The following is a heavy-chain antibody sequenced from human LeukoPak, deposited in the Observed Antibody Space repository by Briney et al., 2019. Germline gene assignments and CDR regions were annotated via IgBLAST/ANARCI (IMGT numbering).Heavy chain of an antibody. Sequence: GGSLRLSCAASGFTFSSYWMSWVRQAPGKGLEWVANIKQDGSEKYYVDSVKGRFTISRDNAKNSLYLQMNSLRAEDTAVYYCASTYCSGGSCYGEWFFDYWGQGTLVTVSS. V-gene: IGHV3-7*01. CDR3: ASTYCSGGSCYGEWFFDY. CDR2: IKQDGSEK. J-gene: IGHJ4*02. CDR1: GFTFSSYW. D-gene: IGHD2-15*01.